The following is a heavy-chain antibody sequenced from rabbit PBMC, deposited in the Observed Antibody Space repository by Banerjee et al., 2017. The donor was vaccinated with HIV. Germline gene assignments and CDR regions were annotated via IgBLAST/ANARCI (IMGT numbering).Heavy chain of an antibody. Sequence: EESGGDLVKPEGSLTLTCTASGFSFSSSYWICWVRQAPGKGLEWIACIYAGSSGSTYSASWEKGRFTIPKGTRLNAVDLKMTSLTTANTATYYCTIIPHYYNSGWDENYFNLWDPGTLVTVS. CDR1: GFSFSSSYW. CDR2: IYAGSSGST. D-gene: IGHD4-1*01. CDR3: TIIPHYYNSGWDENYFNL. V-gene: IGHV1S45*01. J-gene: IGHJ4*01.